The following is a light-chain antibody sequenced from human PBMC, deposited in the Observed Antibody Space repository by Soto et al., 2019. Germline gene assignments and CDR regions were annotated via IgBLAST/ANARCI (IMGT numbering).Light chain of an antibody. V-gene: IGLV2-14*01. J-gene: IGLJ1*01. CDR1: SSDVGGYNY. Sequence: QSALTQPASVSESPGQSITISCTGTSSDVGGYNYVSWYQQHPGKAPKLMIYDVSNRPSGVSNRFSGSKSGNTASLTISGLQAEDEADYYCSSYTSSSTFFGTGTKVTVL. CDR3: SSYTSSSTF. CDR2: DVS.